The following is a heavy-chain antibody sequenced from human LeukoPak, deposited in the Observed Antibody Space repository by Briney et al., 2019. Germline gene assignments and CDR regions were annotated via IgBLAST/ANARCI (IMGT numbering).Heavy chain of an antibody. CDR1: GYTFTGNF. V-gene: IGHV1-2*02. CDR2: INPNNVDT. J-gene: IGHJ4*02. D-gene: IGHD2/OR15-2a*01. CDR3: ARTRGKHISMAYLGY. Sequence: ASVNVSCKASGYTFTGNFVHWVRQAPGQGLEWMGCINPNNVDTNYAQKLQGRVTMTRDTSISTAYMELSSLRSDDTAVYYCARTRGKHISMAYLGYWGQGTLVTVSS.